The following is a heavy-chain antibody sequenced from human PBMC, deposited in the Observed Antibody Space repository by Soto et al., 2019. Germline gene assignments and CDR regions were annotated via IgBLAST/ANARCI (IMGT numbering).Heavy chain of an antibody. J-gene: IGHJ6*02. CDR3: AKDLSAVKSSGWYSRAYYYGMDV. Sequence: GGSLRLSCAASGFTFDDYTMHWVRQAPGKGLEWVSLISWDGGSTYYVDSVKGRFTISRDNSKNSLYLQMNSLRTEDTALYYCAKDLSAVKSSGWYSRAYYYGMDVWGQGTTVTVSS. CDR2: ISWDGGST. D-gene: IGHD6-19*01. V-gene: IGHV3-43*01. CDR1: GFTFDDYT.